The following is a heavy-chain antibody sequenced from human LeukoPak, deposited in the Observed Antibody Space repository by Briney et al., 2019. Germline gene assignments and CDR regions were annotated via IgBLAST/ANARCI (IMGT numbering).Heavy chain of an antibody. V-gene: IGHV1-8*01. CDR2: MNPNSGNT. CDR1: GYTFTSYD. CDR3: QKYSSSPRDFDN. D-gene: IGHD6-6*01. J-gene: IGHJ4*02. Sequence: ASVKVSRKASGYTFTSYDINWVRQATGQGLEWMGWMNPNSGNTGYAQKFHGRVTMTKNTSIRTAYMELGSVRSEDTALYYCQKYSSSPRDFDNWGQGTLVTVSS.